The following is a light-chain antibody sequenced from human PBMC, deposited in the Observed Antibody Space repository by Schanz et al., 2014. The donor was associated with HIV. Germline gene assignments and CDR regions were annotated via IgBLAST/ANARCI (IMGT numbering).Light chain of an antibody. CDR2: GAE. CDR3: QQSHSYPSIT. V-gene: IGKV1-39*01. Sequence: DVQMTQSPSSLSASVGDRVTITCRASQNIRTSLSWYQQRTGGAPKLLIYGAETLPSGVPSRFSGSGSGTKFTLIISGLQPEDFATYYCQQSHSYPSITFVQGTRLEIK. J-gene: IGKJ5*01. CDR1: QNIRTS.